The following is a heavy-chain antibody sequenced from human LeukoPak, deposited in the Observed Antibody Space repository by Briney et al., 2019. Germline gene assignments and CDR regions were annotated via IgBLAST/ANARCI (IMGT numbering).Heavy chain of an antibody. D-gene: IGHD2-2*01. J-gene: IGHJ6*03. V-gene: IGHV4-4*07. CDR3: ARTVGGYCSSTSCLPNQYYYYYMDV. Sequence: NPSETLSLTCTVSGGSISSYYWSWIRQPAGKGLEWIERIYTSGSTNYNPSLKSRVTMSVDTSKNQFSLKLSSVTAADTAVYYCARTVGGYCSSTSCLPNQYYYYYMDVWGKGTTVTVSS. CDR2: IYTSGST. CDR1: GGSISSYY.